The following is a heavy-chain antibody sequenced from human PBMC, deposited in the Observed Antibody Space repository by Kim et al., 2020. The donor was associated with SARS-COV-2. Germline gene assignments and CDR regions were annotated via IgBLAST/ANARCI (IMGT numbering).Heavy chain of an antibody. CDR3: ARDFRRTYYDILTGYPPNDYYYYGMDV. CDR1: GFTFSDYY. CDR2: ISSSSSYT. D-gene: IGHD3-9*01. Sequence: GGSLRLSCAASGFTFSDYYTSWIRQAPGKGLEWVSYISSSSSYTNYADSVKGRFTISRDNAKNSLYLQMNSLRAEDTAVYYCARDFRRTYYDILTGYPPNDYYYYGMDVWGQGTTVTVSS. J-gene: IGHJ6*02. V-gene: IGHV3-11*06.